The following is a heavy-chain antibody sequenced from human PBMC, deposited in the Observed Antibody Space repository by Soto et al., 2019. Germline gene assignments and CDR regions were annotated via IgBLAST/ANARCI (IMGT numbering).Heavy chain of an antibody. CDR3: ARDLGAYAFDI. CDR1: GFTFSSYA. J-gene: IGHJ3*02. CDR2: ISSNGGST. V-gene: IGHV3-64*01. D-gene: IGHD1-26*01. Sequence: EVQLVESGGGLVQPGGSLRLSCAASGFTFSSYAMHWVRQAPGKGLEYVSAISSNGGSTDYANSVKGRFTISRDNSKTTLYLQMGSLRAEDMAVYFCARDLGAYAFDIWGQGTMVTVSS.